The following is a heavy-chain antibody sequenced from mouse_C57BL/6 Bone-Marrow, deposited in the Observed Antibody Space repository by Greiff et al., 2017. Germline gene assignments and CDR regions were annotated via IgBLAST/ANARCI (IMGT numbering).Heavy chain of an antibody. CDR3: ARLRYYGSSCAGY. Sequence: QVQLQQSGAELARPGASVKLSCKASGYTFTSYGISWVKQRTGQGLEWIGEIYPRSGNTYYNEKFKGKATLTADKSASTAYMELRSLTSEDAAVYVCARLRYYGSSCAGYWGQGTTLTVSS. CDR1: GYTFTSYG. V-gene: IGHV1-81*01. D-gene: IGHD1-1*01. CDR2: IYPRSGNT. J-gene: IGHJ2*01.